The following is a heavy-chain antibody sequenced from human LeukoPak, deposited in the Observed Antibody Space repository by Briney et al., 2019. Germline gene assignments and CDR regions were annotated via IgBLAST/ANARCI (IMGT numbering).Heavy chain of an antibody. D-gene: IGHD2/OR15-2a*01. CDR2: IKQDGSVK. CDR3: AKVVAGNIDYYFDY. V-gene: IGHV3-7*03. CDR1: GFTFSGYW. Sequence: GGSLRLSCAASGFTFSGYWMHWVRQAPGKGLEWVANIKQDGSVKYYVDSVKGRFTISRDNAKNSLFLQMNSLRAEDTAVYYCAKVVAGNIDYYFDYWGQGILVAVSS. J-gene: IGHJ4*02.